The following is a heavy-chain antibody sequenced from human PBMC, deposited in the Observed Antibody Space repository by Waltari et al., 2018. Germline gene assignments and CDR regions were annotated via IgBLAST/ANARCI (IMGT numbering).Heavy chain of an antibody. V-gene: IGHV3-48*04. D-gene: IGHD5-12*01. Sequence: EVQLVEAGGGLVQPGGSLRRTCAASGFTFGAFSMNWVRQAPGKGLEWVSYIYSTGSTIYYADSVKGRFTISRDNAQNSLYLQMNSLRADDTAVYYCARGYRKAFDIWGQGTMVTVSS. J-gene: IGHJ3*02. CDR3: ARGYRKAFDI. CDR1: GFTFGAFS. CDR2: IYSTGSTI.